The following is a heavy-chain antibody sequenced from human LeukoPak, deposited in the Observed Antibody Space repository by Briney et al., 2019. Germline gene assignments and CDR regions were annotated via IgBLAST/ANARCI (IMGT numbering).Heavy chain of an antibody. J-gene: IGHJ5*02. V-gene: IGHV1-2*02. CDR1: GYTFTGYY. CDR2: INPNSGGT. D-gene: IGHD6-13*01. Sequence: ASVKVSCKASGYTFTGYYMHWVRQAPGQGLEWMGWINPNSGGTNYAQKFQGRVTMTRDTSISTAYMELSRLRSDDTAVYYCARGGGSSWYENYWFDPWGQGTLVTVSS. CDR3: ARGGGSSWYENYWFDP.